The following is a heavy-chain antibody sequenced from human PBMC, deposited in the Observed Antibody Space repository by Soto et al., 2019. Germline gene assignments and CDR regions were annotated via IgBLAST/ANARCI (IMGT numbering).Heavy chain of an antibody. CDR1: GYTLTSYD. J-gene: IGHJ3*02. V-gene: IGHV1-8*01. CDR3: ARMVRIAVADAFDI. Sequence: ASVKVSCKASGYTLTSYDINWVRQATGQGLEWMGWMNPNSGNTGYAQKFQGRVTMTRNTSISTAYMELSSLRSEDTAVYYCARMVRIAVADAFDIWGQGTMVTVSS. CDR2: MNPNSGNT. D-gene: IGHD6-19*01.